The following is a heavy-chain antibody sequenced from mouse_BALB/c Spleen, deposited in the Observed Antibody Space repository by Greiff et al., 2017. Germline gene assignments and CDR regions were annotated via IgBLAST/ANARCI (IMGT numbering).Heavy chain of an antibody. D-gene: IGHD1-1*01. Sequence: ESGPGLVKPSQSLSLTCTVTGYSITSDYAWNWIRQFPGNKLEWMGYISYSGSTSYNPSLKSRISITRDTSKNQFFLQLNSVTTEDTATYYCARRTVRWYFDVWGAGTTVTVSS. J-gene: IGHJ1*01. CDR3: ARRTVRWYFDV. V-gene: IGHV3-2*02. CDR1: GYSITSDYA. CDR2: ISYSGST.